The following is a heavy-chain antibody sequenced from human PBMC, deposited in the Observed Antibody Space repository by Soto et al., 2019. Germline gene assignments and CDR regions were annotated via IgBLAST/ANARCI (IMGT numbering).Heavy chain of an antibody. CDR1: GYTFTSYG. V-gene: IGHV1-18*01. CDR2: ISAYNGNT. J-gene: IGHJ6*02. CDR3: AGDPTWEMNYGMAV. D-gene: IGHD1-26*01. Sequence: QVQLVQSGAEVKKPGASVKVSCKASGYTFTSYGISWVRQAPGQGLEWMGWISAYNGNTNYAQKLQGRVTMTTDTATSTAYMELRILRSDDTAVYYCAGDPTWEMNYGMAVWGQGTTVTVSS.